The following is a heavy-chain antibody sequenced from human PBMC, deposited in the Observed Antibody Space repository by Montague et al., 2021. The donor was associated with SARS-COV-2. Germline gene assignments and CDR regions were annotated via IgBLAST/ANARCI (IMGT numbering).Heavy chain of an antibody. CDR3: ARVGRQQLVRLSGFDV. J-gene: IGHJ6*02. CDR1: GGSISSNY. D-gene: IGHD6-13*01. V-gene: IGHV4-59*01. CDR2: IYYSGST. Sequence: SETLSLTCTVSGGSISSNYWSWIRQPPGKGLEWIGYIYYSGSTNYNSALKSRVTISVDTSTNQFHLKLSTVTAADTDVYYCARVGRQQLVRLSGFDVWGQGTKVTVSS.